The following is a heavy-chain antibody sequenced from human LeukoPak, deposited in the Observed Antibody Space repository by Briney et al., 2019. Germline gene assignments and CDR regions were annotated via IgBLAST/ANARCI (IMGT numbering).Heavy chain of an antibody. J-gene: IGHJ4*02. CDR1: GFTFSSYA. V-gene: IGHV3-23*01. Sequence: SGGSLRLSCAASGFTFSSYAMSWVRQAPGEGLEWVSAISGSGGSTYYADSVKGRFTISRDNSKNTLYLQMNSLRAEDTAVYYCAKEITMIGNEGFDYWGQGTLVTVSS. D-gene: IGHD3-22*01. CDR3: AKEITMIGNEGFDY. CDR2: ISGSGGST.